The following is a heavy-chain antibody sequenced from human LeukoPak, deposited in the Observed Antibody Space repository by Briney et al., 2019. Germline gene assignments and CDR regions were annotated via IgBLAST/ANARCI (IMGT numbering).Heavy chain of an antibody. Sequence: GGSLRLSCAASGFTLRSYAMSWVRQAPGKGLEWVSAISGGGGPTYYADSVKGRFTISRDNSKNTLYLQMNSLRAEDAAVYFCAKNSGYSWQYFFDYWGQGTLVTVSS. J-gene: IGHJ4*02. CDR3: AKNSGYSWQYFFDY. CDR2: ISGGGGPT. CDR1: GFTLRSYA. V-gene: IGHV3-23*01. D-gene: IGHD6-25*01.